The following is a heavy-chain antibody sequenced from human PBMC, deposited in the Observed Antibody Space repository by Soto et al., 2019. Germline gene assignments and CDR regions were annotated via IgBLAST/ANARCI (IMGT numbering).Heavy chain of an antibody. V-gene: IGHV1-69*12. CDR3: ARDRSLHSGTKYYFDY. J-gene: IGHJ4*02. D-gene: IGHD1-26*01. CDR1: GGTFSSYA. CDR2: IIPIFGTA. Sequence: QVQLVQSGAEVKKPGSSVKVSCKASGGTFSSYAISWVRQAPGQGLEWMGGIIPIFGTANYAQKFQGRVTITADASTSTAYMELSSLRSEDTAVYYCARDRSLHSGTKYYFDYWGQGTLVTVSS.